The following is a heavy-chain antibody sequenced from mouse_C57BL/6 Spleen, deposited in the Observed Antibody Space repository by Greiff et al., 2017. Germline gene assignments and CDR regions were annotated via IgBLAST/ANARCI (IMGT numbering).Heavy chain of an antibody. Sequence: QVQLKQPGAELVKPGASVKLSCKASGYTFTSYWMHWVKQRPGQGLEWIGMIHPNSGSTNYNEKFKSKATLTVDKSSSPAYMQLSSLTSEDSSVYYCARSTVVSNFDYWGQGTTLTVSS. CDR2: IHPNSGST. D-gene: IGHD1-1*01. J-gene: IGHJ2*01. V-gene: IGHV1-64*01. CDR3: ARSTVVSNFDY. CDR1: GYTFTSYW.